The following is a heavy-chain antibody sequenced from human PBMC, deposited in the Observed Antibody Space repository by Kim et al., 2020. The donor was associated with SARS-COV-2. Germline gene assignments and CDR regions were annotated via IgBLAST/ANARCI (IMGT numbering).Heavy chain of an antibody. CDR1: GGSISSYY. V-gene: IGHV4-59*01. CDR3: ARGLRSPFVY. J-gene: IGHJ4*02. D-gene: IGHD4-17*01. Sequence: SETLSLTCTVSGGSISSYYWSWIRQPPGKGLEWIGYIYYSGSTNYNPSLKSRVTISADTSKNQFSLKLSSVTAADTAVYYCARGLRSPFVYWGQGTLVTVSS. CDR2: IYYSGST.